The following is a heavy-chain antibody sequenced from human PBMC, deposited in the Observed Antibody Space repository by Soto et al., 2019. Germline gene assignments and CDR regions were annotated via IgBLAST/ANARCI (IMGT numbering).Heavy chain of an antibody. V-gene: IGHV4-59*01. D-gene: IGHD3-3*01. J-gene: IGHJ4*02. Sequence: PSEPLSLTCTVSGGTISNYYWSWIRQPPGKGLEWIGYIYYSGSTNYNPSLKSRVTISVDTSKNQFSLKLSSVTAADTAVYYCARTYDLWSGYYPQYYFDYWGQGTLVTVSS. CDR2: IYYSGST. CDR1: GGTISNYY. CDR3: ARTYDLWSGYYPQYYFDY.